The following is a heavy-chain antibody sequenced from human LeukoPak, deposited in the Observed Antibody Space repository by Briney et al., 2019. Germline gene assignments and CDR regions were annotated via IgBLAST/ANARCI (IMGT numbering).Heavy chain of an antibody. CDR3: AKDLLSGELGN. Sequence: GGSLRLSCAASGFTFSNYAMSWVRQAPGKGLEWVSGISGSGASTYYPDSMKGRFTISRDNSKNTLYLQMNSLRAEDTAVYYCAKDLLSGELGNWGQGTMVTVSS. V-gene: IGHV3-23*01. J-gene: IGHJ3*01. CDR2: ISGSGAST. D-gene: IGHD7-27*01. CDR1: GFTFSNYA.